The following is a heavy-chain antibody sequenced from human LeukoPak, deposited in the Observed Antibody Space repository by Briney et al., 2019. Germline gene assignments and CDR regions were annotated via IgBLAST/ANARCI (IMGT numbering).Heavy chain of an antibody. CDR3: ASLHFWSALD. CDR1: GGSISSGGYY. V-gene: IGHV3-11*04. D-gene: IGHD3-3*02. Sequence: LSLTCTVSGGSISSGGYYWSWIRQAPGKGLEWVSDISSSGSTIYYADSVKGRFTISRDNAKNSLYLQMNSLRAEDTAVYYCASLHFWSALDWGQGTLVTVSS. CDR2: ISSSGSTI. J-gene: IGHJ4*01.